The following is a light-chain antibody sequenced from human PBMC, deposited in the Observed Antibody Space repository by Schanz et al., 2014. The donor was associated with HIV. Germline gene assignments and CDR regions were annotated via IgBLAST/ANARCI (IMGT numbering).Light chain of an antibody. CDR1: SSDIGGYNY. J-gene: IGLJ2*01. CDR3: TSYTSSSTVV. CDR2: GVT. V-gene: IGLV2-14*03. Sequence: QSALTQPASVSGSPGQSITISCTGTSSDIGGYNYVSWYQQHPGKAPKLMIYGVTDRPSGASNRFSGSKSGNTASLTISGLQAEDEADYFCTSYTSSSTVVFGGGTKLTVL.